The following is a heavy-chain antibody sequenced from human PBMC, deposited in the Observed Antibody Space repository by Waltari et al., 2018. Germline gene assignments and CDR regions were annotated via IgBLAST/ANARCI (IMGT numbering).Heavy chain of an antibody. CDR3: ATNHLVRGSHWSYGMDV. J-gene: IGHJ6*02. CDR1: GFNNTHAR. Sequence: VQLVESGGGSVKPGGSLRLSCTVSGFNNTHARMSCVRQAAGKGLEWVGHIKSRSDGGTGEYAAPVKGRFAISRDDSKNTVWLQMDSLKTEDTAVYYCATNHLVRGSHWSYGMDVWGQGTTVTVSS. V-gene: IGHV3-15*01. CDR2: IKSRSDGGTG. D-gene: IGHD3-10*01.